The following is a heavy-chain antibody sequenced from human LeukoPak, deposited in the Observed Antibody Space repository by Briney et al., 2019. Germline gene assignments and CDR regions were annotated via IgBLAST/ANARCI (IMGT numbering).Heavy chain of an antibody. Sequence: GGSLRLSCAVSGFTVSGNYMSWVRQAPGKGLEWVSLIYSGGTTYYADSVKGRFTISRDNSKKSLYLQMNSLRAEDTAVYYCAREPSYSSSWYTTCDHWGQGILVTVSS. CDR2: IYSGGTT. D-gene: IGHD6-13*01. J-gene: IGHJ5*02. CDR1: GFTVSGNY. CDR3: AREPSYSSSWYTTCDH. V-gene: IGHV3-53*01.